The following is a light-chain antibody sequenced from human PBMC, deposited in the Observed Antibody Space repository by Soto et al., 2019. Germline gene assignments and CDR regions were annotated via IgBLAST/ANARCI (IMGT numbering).Light chain of an antibody. CDR3: QQYGSSPYT. CDR2: GAS. Sequence: EIVLTQSPGTLSLSPGERATLSCRASRSVSVAYLVWYQQKPGQAPKLLIYGASNRATGVPDRFSVSWSGTDFTLPISRLEPDDSAVYDCQQYGSSPYTFGQGTSLEIK. J-gene: IGKJ2*01. CDR1: RSVSVAY. V-gene: IGKV3-20*01.